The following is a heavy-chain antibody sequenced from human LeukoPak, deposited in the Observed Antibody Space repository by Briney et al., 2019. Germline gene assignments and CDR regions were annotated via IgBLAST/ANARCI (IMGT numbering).Heavy chain of an antibody. CDR2: ISGSGGNI. CDR1: GFTFSSYA. D-gene: IGHD6-19*01. CDR3: AKGSAWYPKGNFYFDS. Sequence: GGSLRLSCAASGFTFSSYAMSWVRQAPGKGLEWVSTISGSGGNIYYADSVKGRFTISRDNSKNTVFVEVNSLRAEDTAIYYCAKGSAWYPKGNFYFDSWGQGTLVTVSS. J-gene: IGHJ4*02. V-gene: IGHV3-23*01.